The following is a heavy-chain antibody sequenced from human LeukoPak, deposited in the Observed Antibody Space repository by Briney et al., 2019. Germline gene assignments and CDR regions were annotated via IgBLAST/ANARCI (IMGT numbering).Heavy chain of an antibody. Sequence: GGSLRLSCAASGFTFSSYWMSWVRRAPGKGREWVANIKKDGSATYYVDSVKGRFTISRDNAKNSLYLQMNSLRVEDTAVYYCATGFFYYYYMDVWGKGTTVTISS. V-gene: IGHV3-7*01. J-gene: IGHJ6*03. CDR3: ATGFFYYYYMDV. CDR1: GFTFSSYW. CDR2: IKKDGSAT.